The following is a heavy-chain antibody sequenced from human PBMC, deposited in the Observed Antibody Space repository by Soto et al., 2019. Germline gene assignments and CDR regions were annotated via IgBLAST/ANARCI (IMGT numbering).Heavy chain of an antibody. D-gene: IGHD3-22*01. CDR1: GGSISSGGYS. J-gene: IGHJ6*02. V-gene: IGHV4-30-2*02. CDR3: ARRDSSGYMFGVDYYYGMDV. CDR2: IYHSGST. Sequence: TLSLTCAVSGGSISSGGYSWSWIRQPPGKGLEWIGYIYHSGSTYYNPSLKSRVTISVDRSKNQFSLKLSSVTAADTAVYYCARRDSSGYMFGVDYYYGMDVWGQGTTVTVSS.